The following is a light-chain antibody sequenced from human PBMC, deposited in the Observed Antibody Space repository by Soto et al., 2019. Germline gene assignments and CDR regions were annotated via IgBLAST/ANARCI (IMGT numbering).Light chain of an antibody. CDR3: MQGTTWPGGT. CDR2: KVS. J-gene: IGKJ1*01. Sequence: DVVMTQSPLSLPVTLGQPASISCRSSQSLVYSDGNTYLNWFQQRPGQSPRRLIYKVSNRDSGVPDRFSGSGSGTDFTRKISRVEAEDVGVYYCMQGTTWPGGTFGKGPRWKSN. CDR1: QSLVYSDGNTY. V-gene: IGKV2-30*01.